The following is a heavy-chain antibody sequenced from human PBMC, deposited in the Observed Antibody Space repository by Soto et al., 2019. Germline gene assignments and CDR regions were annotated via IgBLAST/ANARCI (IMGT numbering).Heavy chain of an antibody. J-gene: IGHJ4*02. Sequence: QVQLVESGGGVVQPGRSLRLSCAASGFTFSSYAMHWVRQAPGKGLEWVAVISYDGSNKYHADSVKGRFTISRDNSKNTLYLQRNRLRAEDTAVYYCSREFGITVTPSFDYWGQGTLVTVSS. CDR3: SREFGITVTPSFDY. D-gene: IGHD4-17*01. CDR1: GFTFSSYA. CDR2: ISYDGSNK. V-gene: IGHV3-30-3*01.